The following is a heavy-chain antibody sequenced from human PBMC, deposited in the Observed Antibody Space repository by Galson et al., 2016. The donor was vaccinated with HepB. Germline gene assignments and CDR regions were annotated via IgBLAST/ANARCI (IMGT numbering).Heavy chain of an antibody. CDR3: ARDMPHPVVGATFDY. V-gene: IGHV1-8*01. D-gene: IGHD1-26*01. Sequence: SVKVSCKASGYTFGSYDMYWMRQATGQGLEWMGWVNPNSGNTGYAQRFQGRVTMTRNISISTVYMELSSLRDEDTAVYYCARDMPHPVVGATFDYWGQGTLVTVSS. CDR2: VNPNSGNT. J-gene: IGHJ4*02. CDR1: GYTFGSYD.